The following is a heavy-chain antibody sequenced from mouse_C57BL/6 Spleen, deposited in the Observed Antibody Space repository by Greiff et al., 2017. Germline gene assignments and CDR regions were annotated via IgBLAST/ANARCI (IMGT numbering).Heavy chain of an antibody. CDR1: GYAFSSSW. V-gene: IGHV1-82*01. CDR2: IYPGDGET. CDR3: ARGFITTVDWYFDV. D-gene: IGHD1-1*01. Sequence: QVQLQQSGPELVKPGASVKISCKASGYAFSSSWMNWVKQRPGKGLEWIGRIYPGDGETNYNGKFKGKATLTADKSSSTAYMQLSSLTSEDAAIYFCARGFITTVDWYFDVWGTGTTVTVSS. J-gene: IGHJ1*03.